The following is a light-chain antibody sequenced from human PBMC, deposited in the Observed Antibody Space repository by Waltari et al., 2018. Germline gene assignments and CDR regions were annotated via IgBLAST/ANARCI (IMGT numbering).Light chain of an antibody. CDR3: SSYTSRNRVRV. CDR1: SRDVGDYRF. Sequence: SALTQPASVSGSPGQSITISCSGISRDVGDYRFVSWYQPHPGTAPILMIFDVNNRPSGVSNRFSGSNAGDTASLTISGLQAEDEADYFCSSYTSRNRVRVFGGGTKLTVL. CDR2: DVN. J-gene: IGLJ3*02. V-gene: IGLV2-14*01.